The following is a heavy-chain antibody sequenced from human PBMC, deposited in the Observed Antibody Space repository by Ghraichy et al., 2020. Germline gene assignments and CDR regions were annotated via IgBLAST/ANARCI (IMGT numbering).Heavy chain of an antibody. V-gene: IGHV3-9*01. J-gene: IGHJ4*02. CDR2: ISWNSGSI. Sequence: SLNISCAASGFTFDDYAMHWVRQAPGKGLEWVSGISWNSGSIGYADSVKGRFTISRDNAKNSLYLQMNSLRAEDTALYYCAKGGAMATISHFDYWGQGTLVTVSS. CDR1: GFTFDDYA. D-gene: IGHD5-24*01. CDR3: AKGGAMATISHFDY.